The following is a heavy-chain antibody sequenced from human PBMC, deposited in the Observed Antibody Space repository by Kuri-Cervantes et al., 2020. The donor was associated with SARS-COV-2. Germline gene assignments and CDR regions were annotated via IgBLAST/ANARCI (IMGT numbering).Heavy chain of an antibody. CDR1: GGTFSSYA. CDR3: ARNPGVGGFDWLLKAGYYYYYMDV. CDR2: IIPIFGTA. V-gene: IGHV1-69*13. Sequence: SVKVSCRASGGTFSSYAISWVRQAPGQGLEWMGGIIPIFGTANYAQKFQGRVTITADESTSTAYMEVGSLRSDDTAVYYCARNPGVGGFDWLLKAGYYYYYMDVWGKGTTVTVSS. J-gene: IGHJ6*03. D-gene: IGHD3-9*01.